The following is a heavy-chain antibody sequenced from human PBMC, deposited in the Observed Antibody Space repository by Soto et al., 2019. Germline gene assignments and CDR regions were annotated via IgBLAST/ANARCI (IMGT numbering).Heavy chain of an antibody. V-gene: IGHV1-69*13. CDR3: ARSARSSGWYGVFDY. D-gene: IGHD6-19*01. Sequence: SVKVSCKASGGTFSSYAISWVREAPGQGLEWMGGIIPIFGTANYAQKFQGRVTITAGESTSTAYMELSSLRSEDTAVYYCARSARSSGWYGVFDYWGQGTLVTVSS. J-gene: IGHJ4*02. CDR2: IIPIFGTA. CDR1: GGTFSSYA.